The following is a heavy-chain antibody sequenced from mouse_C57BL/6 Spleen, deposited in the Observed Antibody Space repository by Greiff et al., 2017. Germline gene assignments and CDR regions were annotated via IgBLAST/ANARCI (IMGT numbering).Heavy chain of an antibody. V-gene: IGHV1-69*01. J-gene: IGHJ2*01. D-gene: IGHD1-1*01. Sequence: QVQLQQPGAELMMPGASVKLSCKASGYTFTSYWMHWVKQRPGQGLEWIGEIDPSDSYTNYNQKFKGKSTLTVDKSSSTAYMQLSSLTSEDSAVYYCARSRHYGSRRSYVDYWGQGTTLTVSS. CDR2: IDPSDSYT. CDR1: GYTFTSYW. CDR3: ARSRHYGSRRSYVDY.